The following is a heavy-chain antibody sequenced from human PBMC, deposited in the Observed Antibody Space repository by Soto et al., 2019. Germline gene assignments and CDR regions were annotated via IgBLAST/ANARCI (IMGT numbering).Heavy chain of an antibody. D-gene: IGHD6-19*01. V-gene: IGHV3-33*01. Sequence: QVQLVESGGGVVQPGRSLRLSCAASGFTFSNYGMHWVRQAPGKGLEWVAVIWYEGSNKYYADSVKGRFTISRDNSTNTMYLQMNSLRAEDTAVYYCARDEGDSGWYYFDYWGQGTLVTVSS. J-gene: IGHJ4*02. CDR2: IWYEGSNK. CDR1: GFTFSNYG. CDR3: ARDEGDSGWYYFDY.